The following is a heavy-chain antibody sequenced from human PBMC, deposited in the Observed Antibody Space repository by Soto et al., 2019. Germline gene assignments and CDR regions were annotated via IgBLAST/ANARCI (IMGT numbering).Heavy chain of an antibody. Sequence: EVQLLESGGGLVQPGGSLRLSCEASGFTFSASAMSWVRQAPGKGLEWVSTISDSGSTYDLDSVKGRFTISRDISKNTLYLQMNSLRAEDTAVYYCAKVWGEDGYCTRTSCLYYFHHWGQGTLGTVSS. CDR1: GFTFSASA. D-gene: IGHD2-2*03. CDR3: AKVWGEDGYCTRTSCLYYFHH. CDR2: ISDSGST. V-gene: IGHV3-23*01. J-gene: IGHJ4*02.